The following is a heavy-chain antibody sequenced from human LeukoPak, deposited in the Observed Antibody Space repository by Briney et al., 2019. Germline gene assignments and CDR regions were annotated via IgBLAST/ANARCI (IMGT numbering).Heavy chain of an antibody. CDR1: GFTFSNYW. J-gene: IGHJ4*02. V-gene: IGHV3-7*01. CDR2: IKADGSEI. D-gene: IGHD1-26*01. CDR3: ARDKIVGATYFDY. Sequence: GGSLRLSCAASGFTFSNYWMRWVRQAPGKGLGWVANIKADGSEIYYVDSVKGRFTISRDNAKNSLYLQMNSLRGEDTAVYYCARDKIVGATYFDYWGQGTLVTVSP.